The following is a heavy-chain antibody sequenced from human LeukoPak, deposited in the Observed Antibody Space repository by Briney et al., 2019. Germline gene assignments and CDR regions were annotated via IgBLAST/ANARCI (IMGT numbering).Heavy chain of an antibody. Sequence: PGGSLRLSCAASGFTFSRYGIHWVRQASGKGLEWVGRIRSKANSYATAYAASVKGRFTISRDDSKNTAYLQMNSLKTEDTAVYYCTRPAPYSSSWGGFYYFDYWGQGTLVTVSS. CDR3: TRPAPYSSSWGGFYYFDY. CDR1: GFTFSRYG. CDR2: IRSKANSYAT. V-gene: IGHV3-73*01. D-gene: IGHD6-13*01. J-gene: IGHJ4*02.